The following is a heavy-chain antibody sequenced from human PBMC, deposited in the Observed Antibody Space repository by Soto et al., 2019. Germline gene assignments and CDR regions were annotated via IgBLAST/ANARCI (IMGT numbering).Heavy chain of an antibody. CDR2: RSYVGSNK. CDR3: AKATTTGGWLNPFDS. CDR1: GFTFSSYA. J-gene: IGHJ4*02. Sequence: GSLRLSCAASGFTFSSYAMHWVRQAPGKGLEWVAVRSYVGSNKYYAESVKGRLTISIDNSKNTLYLQMNSLTADHTAVDYCAKATTTGGWLNPFDSWGQGARVTVAS. D-gene: IGHD6-19*01. V-gene: IGHV3-30-3*01.